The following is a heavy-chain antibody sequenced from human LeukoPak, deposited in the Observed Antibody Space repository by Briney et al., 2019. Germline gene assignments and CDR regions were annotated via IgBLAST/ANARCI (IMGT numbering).Heavy chain of an antibody. V-gene: IGHV1-18*01. CDR2: ISAYNGNT. D-gene: IGHD2-21*02. CDR3: ARDGLAYCGGDCYSDY. Sequence: GASVKVSCKASGYTFTSYGISWVRQAPGQGLEWMGWISAYNGNTNYAQKLQGRVTMTTDTSTSTAYMELRSLRPDDTAVYYCARDGLAYCGGDCYSDYWGQGTLVTVSS. CDR1: GYTFTSYG. J-gene: IGHJ4*02.